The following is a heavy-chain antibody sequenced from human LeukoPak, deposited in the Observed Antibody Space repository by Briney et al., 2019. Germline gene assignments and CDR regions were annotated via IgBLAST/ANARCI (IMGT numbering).Heavy chain of an antibody. CDR3: ARVTSYYDSSGYYHGDAFDI. J-gene: IGHJ3*02. D-gene: IGHD3-22*01. CDR1: GGSISSYY. Sequence: PSETLSLTCTVSGGSISSYYWSWIRQPPGKGLEWIGYIYYSGSTNYNPSLKSRVTISVDTSKNQFSLKLSSVTAADTAVYYCARVTSYYDSSGYYHGDAFDIWGQGTMVTVSS. CDR2: IYYSGST. V-gene: IGHV4-59*01.